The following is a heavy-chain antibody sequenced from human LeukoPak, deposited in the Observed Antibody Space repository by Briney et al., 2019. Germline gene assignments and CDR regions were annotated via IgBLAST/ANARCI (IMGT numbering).Heavy chain of an antibody. Sequence: SETLSLTCTVSGGSISSYYWSWIRQPAGKGLEWIGRIHSSESTNYNPSLKSRVTMSVDTSKNQFSLKLSSVTAADTAVYYCARDRYYYDSSGYAFDIWGQGTLVTVSS. D-gene: IGHD3-22*01. V-gene: IGHV4-4*07. CDR2: IHSSEST. J-gene: IGHJ3*02. CDR3: ARDRYYYDSSGYAFDI. CDR1: GGSISSYY.